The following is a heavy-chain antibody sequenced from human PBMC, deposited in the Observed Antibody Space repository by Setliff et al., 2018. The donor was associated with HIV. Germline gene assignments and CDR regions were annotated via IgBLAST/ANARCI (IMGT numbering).Heavy chain of an antibody. CDR1: GGSLTSHY. D-gene: IGHD2-21*02. CDR3: GRLSETAMASFDS. V-gene: IGHV4-59*08. CDR2: IYCTGHT. J-gene: IGHJ4*02. Sequence: SETLSLTCIVSGGSLTSHYWGWIRQPPGKGLEWIGFIYCTGHTNYSPSLKSRVTISAGPSKNQFSLKLTSVTAADTAVYYCGRLSETAMASFDSWGQGILVTVSS.